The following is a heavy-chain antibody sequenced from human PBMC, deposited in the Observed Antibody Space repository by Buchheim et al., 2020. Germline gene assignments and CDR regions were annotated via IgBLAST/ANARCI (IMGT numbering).Heavy chain of an antibody. CDR2: ISSSSSTI. CDR3: ARDGVFLEWGLYYYYYGMDV. Sequence: EVQLVESGGGLVQPGGSLRLSCAASGFTFSSYSMNWVRQAPGKGLEWVSCISSSSSTIYYADSVKGRFTISRDNAKNSLYLQMNSLRAEDTAVYYCARDGVFLEWGLYYYYYGMDVWGQGTT. D-gene: IGHD3-3*01. CDR1: GFTFSSYS. J-gene: IGHJ6*02. V-gene: IGHV3-48*04.